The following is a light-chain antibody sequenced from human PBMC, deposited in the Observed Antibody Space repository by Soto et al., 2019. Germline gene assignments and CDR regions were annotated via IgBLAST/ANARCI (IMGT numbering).Light chain of an antibody. Sequence: EIVLTQSPGTLSLSPGERATLSCRASQSVSARYVAWYQRKPGQAPMLLIYGASNRATDIPVRFSASGSGTDFTLTITRLEPEDFAVYICQQYAVSPPTFGLGTKVEFK. CDR2: GAS. J-gene: IGKJ1*01. V-gene: IGKV3-20*01. CDR3: QQYAVSPPT. CDR1: QSVSARY.